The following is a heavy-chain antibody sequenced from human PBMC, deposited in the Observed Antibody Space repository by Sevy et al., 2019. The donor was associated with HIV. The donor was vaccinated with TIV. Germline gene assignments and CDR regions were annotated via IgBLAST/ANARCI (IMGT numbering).Heavy chain of an antibody. CDR2: ISSSSSTI. V-gene: IGHV3-48*02. J-gene: IGHJ4*02. Sequence: GGSLRLSCAASGFTFSSYSMNWVRQAPGKGLEWVSYISSSSSTIYYADSVKGRFTISRDNAKNSPYLQMNSMRDEDTAVYYCARDGGYSYGYDFDYWGQGTLVTVSS. CDR1: GFTFSSYS. D-gene: IGHD5-18*01. CDR3: ARDGGYSYGYDFDY.